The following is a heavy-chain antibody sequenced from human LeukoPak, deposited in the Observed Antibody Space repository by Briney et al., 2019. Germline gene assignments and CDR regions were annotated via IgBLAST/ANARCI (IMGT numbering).Heavy chain of an antibody. CDR3: ARLGALLATVTTGYGMDV. J-gene: IGHJ6*02. Sequence: SETLSLTCAVSGGSLSNHYWSWIRQLQGKGLEWVGYIHHSGTTNYSPSLKSRVTISIDTSKPHFSLKLTSVTAADTAVYHCARLGALLATVTTGYGMDVWGQGTTVTVSS. V-gene: IGHV4-59*08. CDR1: GGSLSNHY. D-gene: IGHD4-17*01. CDR2: IHHSGTT.